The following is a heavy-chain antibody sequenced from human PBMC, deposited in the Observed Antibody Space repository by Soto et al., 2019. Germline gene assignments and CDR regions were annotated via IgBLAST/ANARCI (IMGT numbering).Heavy chain of an antibody. CDR3: ARAVGGSSYAYLRAG. CDR1: GFIFSSSA. Sequence: EVQLLESGGGLVQPGGSLRLSCAASGFIFSSSAMTWVRQAPGKGLEGVSGLSAGGTATYYADSVKGRFTISRDNSKNTLYLQVNSLTVEDTARYYCARAVGGSSYAYLRAGWGHGTLVTVSS. V-gene: IGHV3-23*01. CDR2: LSAGGTAT. J-gene: IGHJ4*01. D-gene: IGHD3-16*01.